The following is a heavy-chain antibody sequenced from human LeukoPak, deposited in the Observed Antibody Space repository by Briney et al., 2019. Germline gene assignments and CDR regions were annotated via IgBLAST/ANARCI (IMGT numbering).Heavy chain of an antibody. CDR2: ISSSGITI. CDR3: ARGGSGILYNYYYGMDV. Sequence: GGSLRLSCAASGFTFSSYSMNWVRQAPGKGLGWISYISSSGITIYYADSVKGRFTISRDSAGHSLYLQMNSLRAEDTALYYCARGGSGILYNYYYGMDVWGQGTTVTVSS. J-gene: IGHJ6*02. CDR1: GFTFSSYS. D-gene: IGHD3-10*01. V-gene: IGHV3-48*01.